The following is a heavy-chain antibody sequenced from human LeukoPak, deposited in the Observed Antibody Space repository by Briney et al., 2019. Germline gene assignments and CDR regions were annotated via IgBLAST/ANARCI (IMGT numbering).Heavy chain of an antibody. V-gene: IGHV1-2*06. CDR2: INPNSGGT. Sequence: ASVKVSCKASGYTFTGYYMHWVRQAPGQGLEWMGRINPNSGGTNYAQTFQGRVTMTRATSISTVYMELSSLRSEDTAVYYCASVYKYGMDVWGQGTTVIVSS. CDR3: ASVYKYGMDV. J-gene: IGHJ6*02. CDR1: GYTFTGYY.